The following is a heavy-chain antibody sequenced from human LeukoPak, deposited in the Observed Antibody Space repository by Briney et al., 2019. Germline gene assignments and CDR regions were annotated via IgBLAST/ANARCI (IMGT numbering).Heavy chain of an antibody. CDR1: GGTFISYA. Sequence: SVKVSCKASGGTFISYAISWVRQAPGQGLEWMGGIIPIFGTANYAQKFQGRVTITADESTSTAYMELSSLRSEDTAVYYCARETYGGNPYYFDYWGQGTLVTVSS. CDR3: ARETYGGNPYYFDY. V-gene: IGHV1-69*13. CDR2: IIPIFGTA. J-gene: IGHJ4*02. D-gene: IGHD4-23*01.